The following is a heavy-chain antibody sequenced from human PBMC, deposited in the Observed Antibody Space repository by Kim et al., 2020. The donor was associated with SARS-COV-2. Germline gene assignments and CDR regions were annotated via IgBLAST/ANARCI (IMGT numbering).Heavy chain of an antibody. D-gene: IGHD3-9*01. CDR1: GFTFSNAW. V-gene: IGHV3-15*01. J-gene: IGHJ6*02. Sequence: GGSLRLSCAASGFTFSNAWMSWVRQAPGKGLEWVGRIKSKTDGGTTDYAAPVKGRFTISRDDSKNTLYLQMNSLKTEDTAVYYCTSNYDILTGYDDYYYYGMDVWGQGTTVTVSS. CDR2: IKSKTDGGTT. CDR3: TSNYDILTGYDDYYYYGMDV.